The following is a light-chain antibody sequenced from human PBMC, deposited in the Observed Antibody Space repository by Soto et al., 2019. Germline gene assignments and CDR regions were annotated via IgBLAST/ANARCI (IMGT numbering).Light chain of an antibody. CDR3: RSYTSSSTWV. CDR1: SSDFGGYNY. CDR2: DVS. V-gene: IGLV2-14*01. J-gene: IGLJ3*02. Sequence: QSALTQPASVSGSPGQSITISCTGTSSDFGGYNYVSWYQQHPGKAPKLMIYDVSNRPSGVSNRFSGSKSGNTASLTISGLQAEDEADYYCRSYTSSSTWVFGGGTKLTVL.